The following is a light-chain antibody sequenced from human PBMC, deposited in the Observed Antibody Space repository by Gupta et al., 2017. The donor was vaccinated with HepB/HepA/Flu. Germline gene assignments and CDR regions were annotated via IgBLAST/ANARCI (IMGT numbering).Light chain of an antibody. CDR3: QQYNSYSRT. CDR2: KAS. Sequence: DIQMTQSPSTLSASVGDRVTITCRASQSIGSWLAWYQQKPGEAPKVLIYKASTLESGVPSRFSGSGSGTEFTLTISSLQPDDFATYYCQQYNSYSRTFGQGTKVEIK. V-gene: IGKV1-5*03. CDR1: QSIGSW. J-gene: IGKJ1*01.